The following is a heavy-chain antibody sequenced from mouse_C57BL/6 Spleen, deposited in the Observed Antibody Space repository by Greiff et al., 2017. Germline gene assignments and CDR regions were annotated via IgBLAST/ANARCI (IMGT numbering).Heavy chain of an antibody. CDR1: GYSITSGDY. J-gene: IGHJ2*01. V-gene: IGHV3-6*01. CDR3: AREGNYEGGYYFDY. CDR2: ISYDGSN. Sequence: EVKLMESGPGLVKPSQSLSLTCSVTGYSITSGDYWNWIRQFPGNKLEWIGYISYDGSNNYNPSLKNRISITRDTSKNQFFLKLNSVTTEDKATYYCAREGNYEGGYYFDYWSQGTTLTVSS. D-gene: IGHD2-1*01.